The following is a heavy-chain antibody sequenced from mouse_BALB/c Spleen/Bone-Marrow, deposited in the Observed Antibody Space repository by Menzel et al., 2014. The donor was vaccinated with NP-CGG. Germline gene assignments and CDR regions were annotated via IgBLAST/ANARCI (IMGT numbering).Heavy chain of an antibody. CDR2: IYPYNGVT. CDR3: ARGRAYGNYVWFAY. D-gene: IGHD2-1*01. J-gene: IGHJ3*01. V-gene: IGHV1S29*02. CDR1: GYTFTDYN. Sequence: VQLQQPRPELVKPGASVKISCKASGYTFTDYNMHWVKQSHGKSLDWIGYIYPYNGVTGYNQKFKSKATLTVDNSSSTAYMELRSLTSEDSAVYYCARGRAYGNYVWFAYWGQGTLVTVSA.